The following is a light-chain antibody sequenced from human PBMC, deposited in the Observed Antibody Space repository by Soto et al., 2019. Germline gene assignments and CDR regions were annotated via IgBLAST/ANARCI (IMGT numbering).Light chain of an antibody. J-gene: IGKJ4*01. V-gene: IGKV1-9*01. CDR2: AAS. CDR3: QQVNSFPPFT. Sequence: DIQLTQSPSFLSASVGDRVTITCRASQDISSSLAWYQQKPGKAPKILMYAASSLESWVPSRFSGSGSGTDFTLTISSLQPDDFATYYCQQVNSFPPFTFGGGTTVEIK. CDR1: QDISSS.